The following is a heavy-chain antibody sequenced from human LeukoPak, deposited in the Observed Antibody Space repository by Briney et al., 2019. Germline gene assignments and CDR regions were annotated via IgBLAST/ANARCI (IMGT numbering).Heavy chain of an antibody. CDR3: ANLVTFGY. J-gene: IGHJ4*02. CDR2: ISGSGGST. V-gene: IGHV3-23*01. Sequence: GGSLRLSCAASGFTFSSYGMSWVRQAPGKGLEWVSTISGSGGSTYYADSVKGRFTIPSDNSKNTLSLHMNSLRAEDTAVYYCANLVTFGYWGQGTLVTVSS. CDR1: GFTFSSYG. D-gene: IGHD2-21*02.